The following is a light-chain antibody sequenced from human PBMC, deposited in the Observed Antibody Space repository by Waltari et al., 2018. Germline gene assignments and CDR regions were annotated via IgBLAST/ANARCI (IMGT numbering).Light chain of an antibody. CDR3: SSYTTGSTRYV. Sequence: QSALTQPASVSGSPGQSITISCTGTSSHIGAYNFVSCYQKHPGKAPKVMIYAVNNRSSGVARRFSGSKSGNTASLTISGLQAEDEADYYCSSYTTGSTRYVFGSGTKVTVL. J-gene: IGLJ1*01. CDR2: AVN. V-gene: IGLV2-14*03. CDR1: SSHIGAYNF.